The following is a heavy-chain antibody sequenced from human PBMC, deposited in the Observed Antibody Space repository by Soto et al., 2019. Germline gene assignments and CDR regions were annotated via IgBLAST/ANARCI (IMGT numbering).Heavy chain of an antibody. D-gene: IGHD3-9*01. CDR3: ARRPLTGSGYELFDY. CDR2: LYYGGST. J-gene: IGHJ4*02. Sequence: QLQLQESGPGLVKPSETLSLTCTVSGGSIRSIGYYWGWIRQPPGKGLEWIGSLYYGGSTYYNPSLKSRVTISVDTSKNQFSLKLSSVTAADTAVYYCARRPLTGSGYELFDYWGQGTLVTVSS. CDR1: GGSIRSIGYY. V-gene: IGHV4-39*01.